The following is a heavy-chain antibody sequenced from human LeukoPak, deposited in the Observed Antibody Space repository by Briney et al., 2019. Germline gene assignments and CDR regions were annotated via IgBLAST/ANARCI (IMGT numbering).Heavy chain of an antibody. D-gene: IGHD6-6*01. CDR1: GFTVSSNY. CDR2: ISSSSSYI. J-gene: IGHJ4*02. CDR3: AIAARADY. Sequence: GSLRLSCAASGFTVSSNYMSWVRQAPGKGLEWVSSISSSSSYIYYADSVKGRFTISRDNAKNSLYLQMNSLRAEDTAVYYCAIAARADYWGQGTLVTVSS. V-gene: IGHV3-21*01.